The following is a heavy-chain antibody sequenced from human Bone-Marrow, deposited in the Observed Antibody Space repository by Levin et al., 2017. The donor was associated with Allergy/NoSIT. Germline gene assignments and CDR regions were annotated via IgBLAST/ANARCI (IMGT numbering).Heavy chain of an antibody. CDR2: IKHDGSEG. Sequence: ASVKVSCAASGFTFSSYWMAWVRQAPGKGLEWVANIKHDGSEGHHVGSVRGRFTISRDNAKKSLYLQMNSLRAEDTAVYYCVRDCGGDCYSYWGQGTLVTVSS. CDR1: GFTFSSYW. J-gene: IGHJ4*02. V-gene: IGHV3-7*01. D-gene: IGHD2-21*02. CDR3: VRDCGGDCYSY.